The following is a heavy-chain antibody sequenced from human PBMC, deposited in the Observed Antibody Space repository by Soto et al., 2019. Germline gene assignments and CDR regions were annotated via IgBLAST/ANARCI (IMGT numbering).Heavy chain of an antibody. CDR3: ARLRRITMVRGLHYGMDV. Sequence: PSETLSLTCTVSGGSISSYYWSWIRQPPGKGLEWIGYIYYSGSTNYNPSLKSRVTISVDTSKNQFSLKLSSVTAADTAVYYCARLRRITMVRGLHYGMDVWGQGTTVTV. V-gene: IGHV4-59*08. CDR2: IYYSGST. CDR1: GGSISSYY. D-gene: IGHD3-10*01. J-gene: IGHJ6*02.